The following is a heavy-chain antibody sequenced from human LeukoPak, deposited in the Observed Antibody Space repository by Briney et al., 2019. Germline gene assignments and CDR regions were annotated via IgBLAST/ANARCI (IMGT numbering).Heavy chain of an antibody. V-gene: IGHV1-8*01. Sequence: GASVTVSCKASGYTFTSYDINWVRQATGQGLEWMGWMNPNSGNTGYAQKFQGRVTMTRNTSISTAYMELSSLRSEDTAVYYCARVKKGSYYDSSGYYEFDYWGQGTLVTVSS. CDR1: GYTFTSYD. J-gene: IGHJ4*02. CDR3: ARVKKGSYYDSSGYYEFDY. D-gene: IGHD3-22*01. CDR2: MNPNSGNT.